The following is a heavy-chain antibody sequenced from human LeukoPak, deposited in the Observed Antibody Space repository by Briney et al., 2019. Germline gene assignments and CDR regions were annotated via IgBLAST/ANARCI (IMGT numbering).Heavy chain of an antibody. V-gene: IGHV3-48*03. CDR2: ISSRGDTI. D-gene: IGHD3-10*01. CDR1: GFTFSIYN. CDR3: VRDYFGSGSYYNAYYGMDV. Sequence: PGGSLRLSCAASGFTFSIYNMNWVRQAPGKGLEWVSYISSRGDTIYYADSVRGRVTISRDNAKKSLFLQVSSLRAEDTAVYYRVRDYFGSGSYYNAYYGMDVWGQGTTVTVSS. J-gene: IGHJ6*02.